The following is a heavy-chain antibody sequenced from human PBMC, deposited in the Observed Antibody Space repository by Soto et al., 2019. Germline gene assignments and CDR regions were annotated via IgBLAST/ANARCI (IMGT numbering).Heavy chain of an antibody. V-gene: IGHV3-23*01. CDR3: ARRARTATTNWGAFDI. D-gene: IGHD1-7*01. Sequence: GSLRLSCAASGFTFSNYVMNWVRQAPGKGLEWVSTISYSADKTFYADSVKGRFTISRDNSRDTLFLQMNSLRADDAAVYYCARRARTATTNWGAFDIWGQGTMVTVSS. J-gene: IGHJ3*02. CDR1: GFTFSNYV. CDR2: ISYSADKT.